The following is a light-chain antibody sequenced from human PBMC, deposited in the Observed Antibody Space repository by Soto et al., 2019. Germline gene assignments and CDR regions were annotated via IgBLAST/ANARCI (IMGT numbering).Light chain of an antibody. CDR3: QQFSSYPLT. CDR1: QTVRNNY. Sequence: EFVLTRSPGTLSLSPVERATLPCRASQTVRNNYLAWYQQKPGQAPRLLIYGASTRATGIPDRFSGGGSGTDFTLTISRLEPEDFAVYYCQQFSSYPLTFGGGTKVDIK. J-gene: IGKJ4*01. CDR2: GAS. V-gene: IGKV3-20*01.